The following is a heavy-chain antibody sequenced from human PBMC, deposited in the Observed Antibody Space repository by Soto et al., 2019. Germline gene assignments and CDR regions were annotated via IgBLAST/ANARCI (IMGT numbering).Heavy chain of an antibody. CDR3: VRDLQRFSSSYAYLDS. D-gene: IGHD6-6*01. CDR2: ISNYNGNT. Sequence: QVQLVQSGDEVEKPGASVKVSCKASGYAFDNYGISWVRQAPGQGPEWMGWISNYNGNTNYAQNFLGRVTLTTDRSPSTAHMELRSLRSDDTAVYYCVRDLQRFSSSYAYLDSWGQGTRVTVSS. J-gene: IGHJ4*02. V-gene: IGHV1-18*01. CDR1: GYAFDNYG.